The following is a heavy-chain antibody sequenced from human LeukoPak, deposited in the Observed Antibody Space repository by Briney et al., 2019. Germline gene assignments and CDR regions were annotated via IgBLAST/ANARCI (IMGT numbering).Heavy chain of an antibody. CDR1: GDSISTSNSY. CDR2: IYYSGNT. CDR3: ARVTTVAGSEYYFDY. Sequence: SETLSLTCTVSGDSISTSNSYWGWIRQPPGKGLEWIGSIYYSGNTYYNPSLKSRVTISVDTSKNQFSLKLSSVTAADTAVYYCARVTTVAGSEYYFDYWGQGTLVTVSS. V-gene: IGHV4-39*07. D-gene: IGHD6-19*01. J-gene: IGHJ4*02.